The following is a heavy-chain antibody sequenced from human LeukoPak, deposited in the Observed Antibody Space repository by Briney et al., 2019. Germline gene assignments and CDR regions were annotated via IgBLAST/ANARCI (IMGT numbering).Heavy chain of an antibody. J-gene: IGHJ4*02. CDR3: ARGLNSGSYSDY. D-gene: IGHD1-26*01. V-gene: IGHV1-69*04. CDR1: GGTFSSYA. Sequence: ASVKVSCKASGGTFSSYAISWVRQAPGQGLEWMGRIIPILGIANYAQKFQGRVTITADKSTSTAYVELSSLRSEDTAVYYCARGLNSGSYSDYWGQGTLVTVSS. CDR2: IIPILGIA.